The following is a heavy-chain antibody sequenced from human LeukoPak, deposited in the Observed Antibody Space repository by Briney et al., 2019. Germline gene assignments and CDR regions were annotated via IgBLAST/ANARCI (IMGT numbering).Heavy chain of an antibody. V-gene: IGHV3-74*01. J-gene: IGHJ4*02. Sequence: GGSLRLSCAASGFTFSSYWMHWVRQAPGKGLVWVSRINSDGSSTSYADSVKGRFTISRDNAKNTLYLQMNSLRAEDTAVYYCARDKAYFRGSYLRYYFDYWGQGTLVTVSS. CDR3: ARDKAYFRGSYLRYYFDY. CDR2: INSDGSST. D-gene: IGHD1-26*01. CDR1: GFTFSSYW.